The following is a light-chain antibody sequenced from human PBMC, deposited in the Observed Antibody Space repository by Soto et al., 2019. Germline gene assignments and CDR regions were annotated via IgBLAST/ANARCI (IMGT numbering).Light chain of an antibody. Sequence: QSALTQPRSVSGAPGQSVTISCTGTSSDVGGYKYVSWYQQHPDKAPKVKIYDVSERPSGVPDRFSGSKSGNTASLTISGLQAEDEADYYCCSYADSSYVFGTGTKVTVL. CDR3: CSYADSSYV. CDR2: DVS. J-gene: IGLJ1*01. CDR1: SSDVGGYKY. V-gene: IGLV2-11*01.